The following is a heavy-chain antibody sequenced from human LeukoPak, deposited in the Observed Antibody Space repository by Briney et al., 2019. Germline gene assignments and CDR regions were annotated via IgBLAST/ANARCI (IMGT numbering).Heavy chain of an antibody. CDR3: ARDTYYYDSSGYSKVANYFDY. D-gene: IGHD3-22*01. J-gene: IGHJ4*02. Sequence: ASVKVSCKASGGTFSSYAISWVRQAPGQGLEWMGGIIPIFGTANYAQKFQGRVTITTDESTSTAYMELSGLRSEDTAVYYCARDTYYYDSSGYSKVANYFDYWGQGTLVTVSS. CDR1: GGTFSSYA. CDR2: IIPIFGTA. V-gene: IGHV1-69*05.